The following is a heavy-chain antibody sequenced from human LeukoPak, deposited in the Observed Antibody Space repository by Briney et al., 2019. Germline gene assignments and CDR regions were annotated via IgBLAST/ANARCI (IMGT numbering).Heavy chain of an antibody. D-gene: IGHD1-26*01. CDR2: IIPIFGTA. CDR3: ARDPPLTIVGDPRDAFDI. V-gene: IGHV1-69*05. Sequence: GASVKVSCKASGGTFSSYAISWVRQAPGQGLEWMGGIIPIFGTANYAQKFQGRVTITTDESTSTAYMELRSLRSDDTAVYYCARDPPLTIVGDPRDAFDIWGQGTMVTVSS. CDR1: GGTFSSYA. J-gene: IGHJ3*02.